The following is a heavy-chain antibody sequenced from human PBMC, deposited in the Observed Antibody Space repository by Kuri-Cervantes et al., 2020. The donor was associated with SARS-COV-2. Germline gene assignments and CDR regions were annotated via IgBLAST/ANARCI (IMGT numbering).Heavy chain of an antibody. J-gene: IGHJ5*02. CDR3: ARASVYVDTAMVRWFDP. Sequence: SETLSLTCTVSGGSISSYYWSWIRQPPGKGLEWIGYIYYSGSTDYNPSLKSRVTISVDTSKNQFSLKLSSVTAADTAVYYCARASVYVDTAMVRWFDPWGQGTLVTVSS. D-gene: IGHD5-18*01. CDR2: IYYSGST. V-gene: IGHV4-59*01. CDR1: GGSISSYY.